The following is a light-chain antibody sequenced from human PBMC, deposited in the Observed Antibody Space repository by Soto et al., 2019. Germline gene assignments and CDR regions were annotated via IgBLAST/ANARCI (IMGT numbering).Light chain of an antibody. CDR1: TSDVGDYNY. CDR2: DVS. Sequence: QSALTQDASVSGSPGQSITISCTGTTSDVGDYNYVSWYQQHPGKAPKLVIYDVSSRPSGVSNRFSGSKSANTASLTISGLQAEDEADYYCSSYTSSNTLVFGTGTKPTVL. CDR3: SSYTSSNTLV. J-gene: IGLJ1*01. V-gene: IGLV2-14*01.